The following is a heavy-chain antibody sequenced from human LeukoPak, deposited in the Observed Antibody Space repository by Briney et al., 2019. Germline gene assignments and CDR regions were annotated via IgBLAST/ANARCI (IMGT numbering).Heavy chain of an antibody. Sequence: GASVTVSCTASGYTFTSYYMHWVRQAPGQGLEWMGIINPSGGSTSYAQKFQGRVTMTRDTSTSTVYMELSSLRSEDTAVYYCAREASGIAADYWGQGTLVTVSS. D-gene: IGHD6-13*01. J-gene: IGHJ4*02. CDR3: AREASGIAADY. CDR2: INPSGGST. CDR1: GYTFTSYY. V-gene: IGHV1-46*01.